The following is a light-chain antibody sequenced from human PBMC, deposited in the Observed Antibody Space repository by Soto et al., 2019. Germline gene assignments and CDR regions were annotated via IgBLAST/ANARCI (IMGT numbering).Light chain of an antibody. V-gene: IGLV1-44*01. CDR3: AAWDDRLKGFV. Sequence: QSVLTQPPSASGTPGQRVTISCSGSSSNIGTYTVSWYQQLPGTAPKLLIYSNNQRPSGVPDRFSGSKSGTSASLAISGLXSEDEAEYFCAAWDDRLKGFVFGAGTKVTVL. J-gene: IGLJ1*01. CDR2: SNN. CDR1: SSNIGTYT.